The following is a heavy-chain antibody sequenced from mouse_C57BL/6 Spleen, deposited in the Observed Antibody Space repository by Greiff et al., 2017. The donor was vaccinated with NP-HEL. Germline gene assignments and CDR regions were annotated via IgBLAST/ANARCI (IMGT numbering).Heavy chain of an antibody. CDR1: GYTFTSYW. CDR3: SRIYYEYDRAWFAY. CDR2: IDPSDSYT. V-gene: IGHV1-69*01. Sequence: QVQLQQPGAELVMPGASVKLSCKASGYTFTSYWMHWVKQRPGQGLEWIGEIDPSDSYTNYNQKFKGKSTLTVDKSSSTAYMQLSSLTSEDAAADYCSRIYYEYDRAWFAYWGQGTLVTVSA. D-gene: IGHD2-4*01. J-gene: IGHJ3*01.